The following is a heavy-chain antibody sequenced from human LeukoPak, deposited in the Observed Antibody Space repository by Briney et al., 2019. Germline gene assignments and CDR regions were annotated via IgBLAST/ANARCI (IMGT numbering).Heavy chain of an antibody. D-gene: IGHD6-13*01. CDR2: ISSSSSYI. J-gene: IGHJ4*02. Sequence: GGSLRLSCAASGFTFHDNAMHWVRQAPGKGLEWVSSISSSSSYIYYADSVKGRFTISRDSAKNSLYLQMNSLRAEDTAVYYCARDIAAAGFFDYWGQGTLVTVSS. CDR1: GFTFHDNA. V-gene: IGHV3-21*01. CDR3: ARDIAAAGFFDY.